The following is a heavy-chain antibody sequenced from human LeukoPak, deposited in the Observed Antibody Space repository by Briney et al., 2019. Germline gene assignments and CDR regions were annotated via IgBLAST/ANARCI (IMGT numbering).Heavy chain of an antibody. CDR3: ARHPYSYGVYWYFDL. V-gene: IGHV4-39*01. Sequence: PSETLSLTCTVSGGSISSSSYYWGWIRQPPGKGLEWIGSIYYSGSTYYNPSLKSRVTIPVDTSKNQFSLKLSSVTAADTAVYYCARHPYSYGVYWYFDLWGRGTLVTVSS. J-gene: IGHJ2*01. CDR1: GGSISSSSYY. CDR2: IYYSGST. D-gene: IGHD5-18*01.